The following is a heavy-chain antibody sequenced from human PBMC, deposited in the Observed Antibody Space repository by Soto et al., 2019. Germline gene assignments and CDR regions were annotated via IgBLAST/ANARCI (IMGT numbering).Heavy chain of an antibody. CDR1: GFPFSFYS. CDR3: AGDLGSGPKWFAP. D-gene: IGHD3-10*01. J-gene: IGHJ5*02. CDR2: ISSSGRYI. V-gene: IGHV3-21*01. Sequence: LRLCCAASGFPFSFYSMHWVRQAPGKGLEWVSSISSSGRYISYADSVKGRFTISRDNAKNSLYLQMNSLRADDSAVHYRAGDLGSGPKWFAPWGQGTLVTVS.